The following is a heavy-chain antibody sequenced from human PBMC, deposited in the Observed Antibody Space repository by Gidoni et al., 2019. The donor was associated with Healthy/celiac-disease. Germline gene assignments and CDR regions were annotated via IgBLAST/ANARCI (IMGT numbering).Heavy chain of an antibody. CDR2: IHPSGST. D-gene: IGHD6-13*01. Sequence: QVQLQESGPGLVKPSQTLSLTCTVSGGYISSGSYYWSWIRQPAGKGLEWIGRIHPSGSTNYNPSLKIRVTISVDTSKNQFSLKLSSVTAADTAVYYCARGWQQLRWFDPWGQGTLVTVSS. CDR3: ARGWQQLRWFDP. J-gene: IGHJ5*02. CDR1: GGYISSGSYY. V-gene: IGHV4-61*02.